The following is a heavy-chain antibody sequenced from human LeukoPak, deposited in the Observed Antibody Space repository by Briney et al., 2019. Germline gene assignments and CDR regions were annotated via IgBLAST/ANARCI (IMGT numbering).Heavy chain of an antibody. CDR1: GFTFSSYA. CDR3: AKASNYGSGSYYPRGVDY. CDR2: ISGSGGST. V-gene: IGHV3-23*01. J-gene: IGHJ4*02. Sequence: GGSLRLSCAASGFTFSSYAMGWVRQAPGKGLEWVSAISGSGGSTYYADSVKGRFTISRDNSKNTLYLQMNSLRAEDTAVYYCAKASNYGSGSYYPRGVDYWGQETLVTVSS. D-gene: IGHD3-10*01.